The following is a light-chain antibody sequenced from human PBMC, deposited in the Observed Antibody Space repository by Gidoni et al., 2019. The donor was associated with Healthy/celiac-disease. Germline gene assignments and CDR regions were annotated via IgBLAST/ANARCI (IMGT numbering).Light chain of an antibody. CDR1: SSDVGGYNY. CDR3: CSYAGSYNVV. V-gene: IGLV2-11*01. J-gene: IGLJ2*01. Sequence: QSALTQPRSVSGPPGQSVTISCTGTSSDVGGYNYISWYQQHPGKAPKLMIYDVSKRPSGVPDRFSGSKSGNTASLTISGLQAEDEAEYYCCSYAGSYNVVFGGGTKLTVL. CDR2: DVS.